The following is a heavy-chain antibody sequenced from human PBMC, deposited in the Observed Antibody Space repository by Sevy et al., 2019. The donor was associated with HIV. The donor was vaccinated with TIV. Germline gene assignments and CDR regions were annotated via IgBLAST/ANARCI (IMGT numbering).Heavy chain of an antibody. D-gene: IGHD2-2*02. CDR2: ISSSSIYI. Sequence: GGSLRLSCAASGFTFSTYTMNWVRQAPGKGLEWVSSISSSSIYIYYEDSVKGRFTISRHNAKNSLYLQMNSLRVEDTAVYYCARAAYYCSTTSCYIDYWGQGTLVTVSS. J-gene: IGHJ4*02. V-gene: IGHV3-21*01. CDR3: ARAAYYCSTTSCYIDY. CDR1: GFTFSTYT.